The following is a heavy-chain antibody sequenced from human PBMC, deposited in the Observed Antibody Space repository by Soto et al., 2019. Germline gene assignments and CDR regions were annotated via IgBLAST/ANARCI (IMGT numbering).Heavy chain of an antibody. CDR3: ARAASSGTYLRVSYFDY. J-gene: IGHJ4*02. V-gene: IGHV4-59*01. D-gene: IGHD1-26*01. Sequence: SETLSLTCTVSGGSISSYNWIWIRQSPGKGLECIGYIHYSGSTNYNPSLKSRVTISVDRSKNQFSLKVSSVTAADTALYFCARAASSGTYLRVSYFDYWGQGTLGTASS. CDR1: GGSISSYN. CDR2: IHYSGST.